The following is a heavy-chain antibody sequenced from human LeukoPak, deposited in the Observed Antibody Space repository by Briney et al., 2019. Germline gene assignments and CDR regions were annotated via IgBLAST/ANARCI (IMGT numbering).Heavy chain of an antibody. CDR2: INPNSGGT. V-gene: IGHV1-2*02. CDR3: ARGSTVGATESLGFDY. CDR1: GYTFTGYQ. Sequence: ASVKVSCKASGYTFTGYQMHWVRQAPGQGLEWMGWINPNSGGTNYAQKFQGRVTMTRDTSISTAYMELSRLRSDDTAMYYCARGSTVGATESLGFDYWGQGNPVTVSS. J-gene: IGHJ4*02. D-gene: IGHD1-26*01.